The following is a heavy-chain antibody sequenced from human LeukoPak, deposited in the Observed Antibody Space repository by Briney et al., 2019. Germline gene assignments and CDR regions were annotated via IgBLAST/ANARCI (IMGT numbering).Heavy chain of an antibody. CDR2: IIPILGIA. D-gene: IGHD3-22*01. Sequence: SVKVSCKASGGTFSSYTISWVRQAPGRGLEWMGRIIPILGIANYAQKFQGRVTITADKSTSTAYMELSSLRSEDTAVYYCARGTYYYDSSGSWFDPWGQGTLVTVSS. CDR3: ARGTYYYDSSGSWFDP. J-gene: IGHJ5*02. V-gene: IGHV1-69*02. CDR1: GGTFSSYT.